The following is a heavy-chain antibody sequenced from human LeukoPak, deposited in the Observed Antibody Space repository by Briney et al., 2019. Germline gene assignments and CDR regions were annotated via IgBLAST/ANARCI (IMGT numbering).Heavy chain of an antibody. CDR2: INPNRGGT. D-gene: IGHD1-26*01. CDR3: ARGRPKWELHGFVDY. J-gene: IGHJ4*02. V-gene: IGHV1-2*02. Sequence: GASVKVSCKASGYTFTGYYMHWVRQAPGQGLEWMGWINPNRGGTNYAQKFQGRVTMTRDTSISTAYMELSRLRSDDTAVYYCARGRPKWELHGFVDYWGQGTLVTVSS. CDR1: GYTFTGYY.